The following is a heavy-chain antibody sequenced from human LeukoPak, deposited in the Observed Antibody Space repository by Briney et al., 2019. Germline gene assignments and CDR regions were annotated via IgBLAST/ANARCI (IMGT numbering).Heavy chain of an antibody. CDR2: ISGSGGST. D-gene: IGHD3-3*01. CDR3: AKDSYDFWSGYYTDKLFDD. V-gene: IGHV3-23*01. CDR1: GFTFSSYA. Sequence: GGSLRLSCAASGFTFSSYAMSWVRQAPGKGLEGVSAISGSGGSTYYADSVQGRFTISRDNSKKTLYLQMNSLRAEDTAVYYCAKDSYDFWSGYYTDKLFDDWGQGTLVTVSS. J-gene: IGHJ4*02.